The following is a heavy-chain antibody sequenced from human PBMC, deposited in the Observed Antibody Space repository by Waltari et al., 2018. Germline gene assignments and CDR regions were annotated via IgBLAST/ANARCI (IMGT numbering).Heavy chain of an antibody. Sequence: EVQLLESGGGLVQPGGSLRLSCAASGFTFSSYAMSWVRQAPGKGLEWVSASSGSGGSTYYADSVKGRFTISRDNSKNTLYLQMNSLRAEDTAVYYCAKGNDYGDLIDYWGQGTLVTVSS. D-gene: IGHD4-17*01. CDR1: GFTFSSYA. CDR3: AKGNDYGDLIDY. CDR2: SSGSGGST. V-gene: IGHV3-23*01. J-gene: IGHJ4*02.